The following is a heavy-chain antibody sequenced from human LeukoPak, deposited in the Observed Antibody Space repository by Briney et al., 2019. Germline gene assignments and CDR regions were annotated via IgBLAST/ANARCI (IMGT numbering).Heavy chain of an antibody. CDR1: GFTVGNSR. CDR2: VYGGGNT. J-gene: IGHJ4*02. CDR3: VRERFGAYVEN. V-gene: IGHV3-53*01. D-gene: IGHD3-10*01. Sequence: GGSLRLSCAASGFTVGNSRMSWVRQAPGKGLEWVSTVYGGGNTAYADSVKGRFTISRDTSKNTLLLQMNSLRAEDTAVYFCVRERFGAYVENWGQGALVTVSS.